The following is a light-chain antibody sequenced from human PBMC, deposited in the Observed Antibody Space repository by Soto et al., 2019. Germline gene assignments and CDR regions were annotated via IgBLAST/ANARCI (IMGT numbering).Light chain of an antibody. CDR2: AAS. CDR1: QAIDQF. CDR3: QEHNGDLPVA. V-gene: IGKV1-27*01. J-gene: IGKJ3*01. Sequence: DIQMTQSPSSLSASVGDRVTITCRASQAIDQFVAWYQQKPGQVPKLLIYAASTLHSGVPSRFSGSRSGAHITLTTTGLQPEDVATYYCQEHNGDLPVAFGPGTTVDV.